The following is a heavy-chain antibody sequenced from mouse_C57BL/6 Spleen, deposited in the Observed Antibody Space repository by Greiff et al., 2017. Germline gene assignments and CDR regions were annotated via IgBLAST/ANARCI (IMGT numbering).Heavy chain of an antibody. CDR1: GYAFSSSW. J-gene: IGHJ1*03. V-gene: IGHV1-82*01. Sequence: VQLQQSGPELVKPGASVKISCKASGYAFSSSWMNWVKQRPGKGLEWIGRIYPGDGDTNYNGKFKGKATLTADKSSSTAYMKLSSLTSEDSAVYFCAPSSYCGSPYWYFDVWGTGTTVTVSS. CDR3: APSSYCGSPYWYFDV. CDR2: IYPGDGDT. D-gene: IGHD1-1*01.